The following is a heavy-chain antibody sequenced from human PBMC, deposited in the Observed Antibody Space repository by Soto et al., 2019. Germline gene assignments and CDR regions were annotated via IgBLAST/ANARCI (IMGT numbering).Heavy chain of an antibody. CDR1: GFTFSSYG. CDR3: AKDLRDYDILTGPGSPDY. V-gene: IGHV3-30*18. D-gene: IGHD3-9*01. J-gene: IGHJ4*02. Sequence: QVQLVESGGGVVQPGRSLRLSCAASGFTFSSYGMHWVRQAPGKGLEWVAVISYDGSNKYYADSVKGRFTISRDNSKNTLYLQMNSLRAEDTAVYYCAKDLRDYDILTGPGSPDYWGQGTLVTVSS. CDR2: ISYDGSNK.